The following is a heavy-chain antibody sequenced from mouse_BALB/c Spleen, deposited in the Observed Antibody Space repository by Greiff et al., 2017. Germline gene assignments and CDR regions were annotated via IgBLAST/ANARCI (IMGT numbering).Heavy chain of an antibody. CDR2: INPSSGYT. CDR3: ARDEVREAWFAY. V-gene: IGHV1-4*01. D-gene: IGHD2-14*01. CDR1: GYTFTSYT. Sequence: QVQLKQSGAELARPGASVKMSCKASGYTFTSYTMHWVKQRPGQGLEWIGYINPSSGYTNYNQKFKDKATLTADKSSSTAYMQLSSLTSEDSAVYYCARDEVREAWFAYWGQGTLVTVSA. J-gene: IGHJ3*01.